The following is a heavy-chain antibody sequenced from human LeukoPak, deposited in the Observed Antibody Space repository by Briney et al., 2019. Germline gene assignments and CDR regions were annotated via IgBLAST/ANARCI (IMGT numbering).Heavy chain of an antibody. CDR2: INQDGSEK. V-gene: IGHV3-7*04. D-gene: IGHD3-16*01. CDR1: GFTFSSYW. J-gene: IGHJ4*02. Sequence: GGSLRLSCAASGFTFSSYWMSWVRQPPGKGLEWVADINQDGSEKYYVDSVKGRFTISRDNAKNSLYLQMNSLRAEDTAVYYCARGMSTGEYWGQGTLVTVSS. CDR3: ARGMSTGEY.